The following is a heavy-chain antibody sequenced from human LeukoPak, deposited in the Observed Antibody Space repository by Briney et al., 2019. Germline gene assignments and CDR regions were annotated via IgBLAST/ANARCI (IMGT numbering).Heavy chain of an antibody. CDR3: ATGYCSGGSCYGDAFDI. D-gene: IGHD2-15*01. CDR1: GGSISSYY. V-gene: IGHV4-59*08. CDR2: IYYSGST. J-gene: IGHJ3*02. Sequence: SETLSLTCTVSGGSISSYYWSWIRQPPGKGLEWIGYIYYSGSTNCNPSLKSRVTISVDTSKNQFSLKLNSVTAADTAVYYCATGYCSGGSCYGDAFDIWGQGTMVTVTS.